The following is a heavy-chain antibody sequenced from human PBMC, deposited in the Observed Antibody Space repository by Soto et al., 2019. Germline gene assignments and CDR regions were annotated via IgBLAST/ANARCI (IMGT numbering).Heavy chain of an antibody. CDR2: IYYTGST. Sequence: PSETLSLTCTVSNGSLGSYYWTWIRQPPGKGLEWIGHIYYTGSTNYNPSPKSRLTLSLDTSKNQFSLKLTSVTAADTAVYYCARVGQLITAAGLLDAWGQGTRVTV. J-gene: IGHJ5*02. V-gene: IGHV4-59*01. D-gene: IGHD6-13*01. CDR1: NGSLGSYY. CDR3: ARVGQLITAAGLLDA.